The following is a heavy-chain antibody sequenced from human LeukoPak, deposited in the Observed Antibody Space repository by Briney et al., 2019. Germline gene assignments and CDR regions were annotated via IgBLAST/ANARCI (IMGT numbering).Heavy chain of an antibody. CDR3: ARGGFHIIWFGRYNWFDP. V-gene: IGHV1-24*01. CDR2: FDPKDGET. J-gene: IGHJ5*02. D-gene: IGHD3-10*01. Sequence: ASVKVSCKVSGYTLTELSMHWVRQAPGKGLEWMGSFDPKDGETIYAQKLQGRVTMTTDTSTSTAYMELRSLRSDDTAVYYCARGGFHIIWFGRYNWFDPWGQGTLVTVSS. CDR1: GYTLTELS.